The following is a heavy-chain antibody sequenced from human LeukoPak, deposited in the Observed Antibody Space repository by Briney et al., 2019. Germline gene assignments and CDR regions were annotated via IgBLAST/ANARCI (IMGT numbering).Heavy chain of an antibody. J-gene: IGHJ4*02. CDR2: ISYDGSSE. CDR3: AKVRYCSGVNCYPDDN. V-gene: IGHV3-30*18. D-gene: IGHD2-15*01. CDR1: RFSFSIHG. Sequence: PGGSLRLSCADSRFSFSIHGMHWVRQAPGKGLEWVAFISYDGSSEDYEDSVRGRFSISRDNSKNMLYLEMNSLSTEDTAVYYCAKVRYCSGVNCYPDDNWGQGTLVTVSS.